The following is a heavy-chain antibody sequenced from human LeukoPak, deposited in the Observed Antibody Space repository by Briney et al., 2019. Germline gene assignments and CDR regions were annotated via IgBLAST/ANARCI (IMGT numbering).Heavy chain of an antibody. J-gene: IGHJ6*03. CDR3: AKDALANYYYCYMDV. V-gene: IGHV3-30*02. CDR2: RRYDGSNK. Sequence: PGRFLRLSCAASGFTFSSYGMHWVRQAPGQGLEWVAFRRYDGSNKYYADSVKGRFTISRDNSKNTLYLQMNSLRAEDTAVYYCAKDALANYYYCYMDVWGKGTTVTISS. D-gene: IGHD1-1*01. CDR1: GFTFSSYG.